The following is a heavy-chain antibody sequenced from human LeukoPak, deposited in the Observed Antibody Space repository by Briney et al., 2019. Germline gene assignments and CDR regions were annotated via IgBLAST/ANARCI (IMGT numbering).Heavy chain of an antibody. J-gene: IGHJ5*02. Sequence: PGGSLRLSCAASGFTFSSYAMHWVRQAPGKGLEWVSGISWNSGSIGYADSVKGRFTISRDNAKNSLYLQMNSLRAEDTALYYCAKEGVSSSWYSNWFDPWGQGTLVTVSS. CDR2: ISWNSGSI. CDR3: AKEGVSSSWYSNWFDP. D-gene: IGHD6-13*01. V-gene: IGHV3-9*01. CDR1: GFTFSSYA.